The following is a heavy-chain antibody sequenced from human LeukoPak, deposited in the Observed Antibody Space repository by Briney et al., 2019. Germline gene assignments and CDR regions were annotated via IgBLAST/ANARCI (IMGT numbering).Heavy chain of an antibody. CDR3: ARDNGRPNYDAFDV. V-gene: IGHV3-21*01. D-gene: IGHD4/OR15-4a*01. Sequence: GGSLRLSCAASGFTFTTYSMNWVRQAPGKEPEWVSAVSSSSDYIYYADSVRGRFTISRDNAKNSLYLQMNSLRAEDTAIHYCARDNGRPNYDAFDVWGQGTMVTVSS. CDR2: VSSSSDYI. J-gene: IGHJ3*01. CDR1: GFTFTTYS.